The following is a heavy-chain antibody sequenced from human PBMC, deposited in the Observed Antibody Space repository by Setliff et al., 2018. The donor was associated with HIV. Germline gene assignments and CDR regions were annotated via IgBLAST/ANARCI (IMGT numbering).Heavy chain of an antibody. CDR2: IIPIFGTA. Sequence: GASVKVSCKASGGTFSSYAISWVRQAPGQGLEWMGRIIPIFGTANYAQKFQGRVTITADKSTSTAYMELSSLRSEDTAVYYCARDYPRLGYSYGPNYFDYWGQGTLVTVSS. D-gene: IGHD5-18*01. CDR3: ARDYPRLGYSYGPNYFDY. J-gene: IGHJ4*02. CDR1: GGTFSSYA. V-gene: IGHV1-69*06.